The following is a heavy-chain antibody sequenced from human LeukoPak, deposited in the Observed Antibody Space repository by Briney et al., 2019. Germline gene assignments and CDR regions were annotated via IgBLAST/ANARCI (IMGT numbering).Heavy chain of an antibody. D-gene: IGHD4-23*01. V-gene: IGHV4-31*03. J-gene: IGHJ3*02. CDR1: GGSISSGGYY. CDR3: ARIPTSFRTTVVTPGAFDI. Sequence: SETLSLTCTVSGGSISSGGYYWSWIRQHPGKGLEWIGYIYYSESTYYNPSLKSRVTISVDTSKNQFSLKLSSVTAADTAVYYCARIPTSFRTTVVTPGAFDIWGQGTMVTVSS. CDR2: IYYSEST.